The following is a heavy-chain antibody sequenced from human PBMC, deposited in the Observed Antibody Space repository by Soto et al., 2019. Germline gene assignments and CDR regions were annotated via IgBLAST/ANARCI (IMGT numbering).Heavy chain of an antibody. Sequence: QVQLVQSGAEVKKPGASVKVSCKASGYTFTSYDIIWVRQATGQGLEWMGWMNPSTGNTVSAEKFQGRLTMTRNTSISTVYMELSSLRFEDTAVYYCARGRIIVAGGFDPWGQGTLVTVSS. J-gene: IGHJ5*02. D-gene: IGHD6-19*01. CDR2: MNPSTGNT. V-gene: IGHV1-8*01. CDR3: ARGRIIVAGGFDP. CDR1: GYTFTSYD.